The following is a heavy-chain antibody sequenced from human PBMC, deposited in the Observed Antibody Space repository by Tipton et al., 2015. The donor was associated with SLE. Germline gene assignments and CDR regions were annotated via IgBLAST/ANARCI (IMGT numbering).Heavy chain of an antibody. D-gene: IGHD3-3*01. Sequence: LRLSCAVYGGSFSGYYWSWIRQPPGKGLEWIGEINHGGSTNYNPSLKSRVSISVDTSKNQFSLKLSSVTAADTAVYYCARGGPTYYDFWSGYYPLGYFDLWGRGTLVTVSS. J-gene: IGHJ2*01. V-gene: IGHV4-34*01. CDR2: INHGGST. CDR1: GGSFSGYY. CDR3: ARGGPTYYDFWSGYYPLGYFDL.